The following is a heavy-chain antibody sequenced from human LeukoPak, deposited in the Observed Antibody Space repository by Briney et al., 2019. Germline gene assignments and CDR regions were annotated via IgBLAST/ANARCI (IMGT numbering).Heavy chain of an antibody. CDR1: GFTFSSYA. CDR2: ISGSGGST. Sequence: GGSLRLSCAASGFTFSSYAMSWVRPAPGKGREGVSAISGSGGSTYYADSVKGRFTISRDNSKNTLYLQMNSLRAEDTAVYDCAKSVRTYDYDSSGYQNAEYFQHWGQGTLVTVSA. J-gene: IGHJ1*01. D-gene: IGHD3-22*01. V-gene: IGHV3-23*01. CDR3: AKSVRTYDYDSSGYQNAEYFQH.